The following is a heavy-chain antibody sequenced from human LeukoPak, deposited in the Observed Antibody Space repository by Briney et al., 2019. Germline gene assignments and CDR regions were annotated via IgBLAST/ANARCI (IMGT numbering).Heavy chain of an antibody. D-gene: IGHD3-3*01. CDR3: AREVVIMNYYYMDV. CDR2: VYYSGDT. CDR1: GGSIGSFY. J-gene: IGHJ6*03. V-gene: IGHV4-59*01. Sequence: SETLSLTCTVSGGSIGSFYWSWIRQPPGKGLEWIGYVYYSGDTKYNPSLKSRVTISVDTSKNQFSLKLTSVTAADTAVYYCAREVVIMNYYYMDVWGKGTTVTISS.